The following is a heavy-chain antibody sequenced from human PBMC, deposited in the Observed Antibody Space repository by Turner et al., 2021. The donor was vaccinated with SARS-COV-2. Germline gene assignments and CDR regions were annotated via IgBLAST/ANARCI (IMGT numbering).Heavy chain of an antibody. CDR1: GYTLIALS. CDR3: ATAPPYCTNGVCPNWFDP. D-gene: IGHD2-8*01. Sequence: QVQLVQSGAEVKKPGASVKVSCKVSGYTLIALSMHWVRQAPGKGLEWMGGFDPEDGETIYAQKFQGRVTMTEDTSTDTAYMELSSLRSEDTAVYYCATAPPYCTNGVCPNWFDPWGQGTLVTVSS. J-gene: IGHJ5*02. V-gene: IGHV1-24*01. CDR2: FDPEDGET.